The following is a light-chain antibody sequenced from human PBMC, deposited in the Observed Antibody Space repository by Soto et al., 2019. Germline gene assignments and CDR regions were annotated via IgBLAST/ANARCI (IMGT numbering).Light chain of an antibody. Sequence: QYVLTQPPSVTGAPAQRVTLSCTGSSSNIGAGYDVHWYQQLPGTAPKLLIYGNSNRPSGVPDRFSGSKSGTSASLAITGLHPEDEADYYCQSYDSILSAFYVFGTGTRVTVL. J-gene: IGLJ1*01. CDR1: SSNIGAGYD. CDR3: QSYDSILSAFYV. CDR2: GNS. V-gene: IGLV1-40*01.